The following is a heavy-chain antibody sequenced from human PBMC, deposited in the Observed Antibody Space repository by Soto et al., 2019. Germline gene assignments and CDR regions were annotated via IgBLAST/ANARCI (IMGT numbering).Heavy chain of an antibody. CDR2: ISSSGSTI. J-gene: IGHJ4*02. Sequence: HPGGSLRLSCAASGFTFSSYEMNWVRQAPGKGLEWVSYISSSGSTIYYADSVKGRFTISRDNAKNSLYLQMNSLRAEDTAVYYCARLLGYSYGRAFDYWGQGTLVTVSS. CDR1: GFTFSSYE. CDR3: ARLLGYSYGRAFDY. V-gene: IGHV3-48*03. D-gene: IGHD5-18*01.